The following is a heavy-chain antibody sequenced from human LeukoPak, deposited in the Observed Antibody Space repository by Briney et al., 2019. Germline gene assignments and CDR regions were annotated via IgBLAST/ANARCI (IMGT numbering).Heavy chain of an antibody. V-gene: IGHV3-73*01. CDR2: IRSKANSYAT. J-gene: IGHJ4*02. Sequence: PGGSLRLSCAASGFTFSGSAMHWVRQASGKGLEWVGRIRSKANSYATAYAASVKGRFTISRDDSKNTAYLQMNSLKTEDTAVYYCTRGSKTVTTDFDYWGQGTLVTVSS. CDR3: TRGSKTVTTDFDY. D-gene: IGHD4-17*01. CDR1: GFTFSGSA.